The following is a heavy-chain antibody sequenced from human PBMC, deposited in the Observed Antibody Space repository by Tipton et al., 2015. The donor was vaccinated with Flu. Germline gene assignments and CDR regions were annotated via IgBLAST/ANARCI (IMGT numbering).Heavy chain of an antibody. V-gene: IGHV4-61*01. CDR2: IYYSGST. CDR1: GGSVSSGSYY. D-gene: IGHD3-3*01. CDR3: ARGDFWSGYYVDY. Sequence: GLVKPSETLSLTCTVSGGSVSSGSYYWSWIRQPPGKGLEWIGYIYYSGSTNYNPSLKSRVTISVDTSKNQFSLKLSSVTAADTAVYYCARGDFWSGYYVDYWGQGILVTVSS. J-gene: IGHJ4*02.